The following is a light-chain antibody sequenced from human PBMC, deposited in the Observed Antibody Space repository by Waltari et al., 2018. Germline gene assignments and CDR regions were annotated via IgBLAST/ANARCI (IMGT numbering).Light chain of an antibody. Sequence: QSVLTHPPSASGTPGQRVTIAFFCSSSNIGRNYVYLSQQLPGMAPKLLLHRNNPRPSGVPDRFSGSKSGTSASRAISGLRSDDEADYYCAALDDSLSGRVFGGGTKLAVL. CDR2: RNN. J-gene: IGLJ3*02. CDR3: AALDDSLSGRV. V-gene: IGLV1-47*01. CDR1: SSNIGRNY.